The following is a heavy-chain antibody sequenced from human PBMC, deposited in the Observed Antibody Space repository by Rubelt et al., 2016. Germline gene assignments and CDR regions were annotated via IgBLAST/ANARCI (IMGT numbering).Heavy chain of an antibody. CDR3: ADVPQFRWFAT. CDR2: IYWDDDS. Sequence: QITLKESGPTLVKPTQTLTLTCTFSGFSLSTSGVGVGWFRQPPGEALEWLALIYWDDDSKYSPSLKSRLAITKDTSKNPVVLTMTNMDPVDTATYYCADVPQFRWFATWGQGTLVTVSS. J-gene: IGHJ5*02. D-gene: IGHD3-10*02. V-gene: IGHV2-5*02. CDR1: GFSLSTSGVG.